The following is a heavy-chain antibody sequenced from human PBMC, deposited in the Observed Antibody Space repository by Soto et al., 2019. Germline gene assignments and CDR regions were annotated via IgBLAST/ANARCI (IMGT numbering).Heavy chain of an antibody. CDR2: IYYSGSP. Sequence: SETLSLTCTVSGGSIGTYFWTWIRQPPGKGLEWIGYIYYSGSPNYNPSLKSRVTISEDTSKNQFSLKLSSVTAADTAVYYCARGRFYSDSSGYYYGWFDPWGQGTLVTISS. CDR3: ARGRFYSDSSGYYYGWFDP. V-gene: IGHV4-59*01. CDR1: GGSIGTYF. D-gene: IGHD3-22*01. J-gene: IGHJ5*02.